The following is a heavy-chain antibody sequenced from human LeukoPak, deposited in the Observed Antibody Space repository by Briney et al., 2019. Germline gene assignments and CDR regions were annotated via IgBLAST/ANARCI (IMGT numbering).Heavy chain of an antibody. CDR2: INWNGGST. CDR1: GFTFDDYG. J-gene: IGHJ4*02. D-gene: IGHD6-13*01. CDR3: ARDLIIAAAGSGGAGDY. Sequence: PGGSLRLSCAASGFTFDDYGMSWVRQARGKGLEWVSGINWNGGSTVYADSVKGRFTISRDNAKNSLYLQMNSLIAEDTALYYCARDLIIAAAGSGGAGDYWGQGTLVTVSS. V-gene: IGHV3-20*04.